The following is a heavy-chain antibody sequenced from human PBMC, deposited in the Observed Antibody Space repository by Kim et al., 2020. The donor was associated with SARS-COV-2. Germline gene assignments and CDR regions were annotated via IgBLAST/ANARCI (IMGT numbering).Heavy chain of an antibody. CDR1: GYTFTNYS. D-gene: IGHD5-12*01. J-gene: IGHJ4*02. CDR3: ARDLLHSGYDY. V-gene: IGHV1-3*01. CDR2: INAGNGNK. Sequence: ASVKVSCKASGYTFTNYSIQWVRQAPGQGLEWMGWINAGNGNKKYSQKFQGRVTFTWDTSASTAYMELRALTSEDTAVYYCARDLLHSGYDYWGQGTLVTISS.